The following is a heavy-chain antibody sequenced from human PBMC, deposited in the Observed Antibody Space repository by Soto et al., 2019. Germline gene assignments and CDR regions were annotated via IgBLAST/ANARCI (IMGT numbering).Heavy chain of an antibody. CDR1: GFTFSSYA. Sequence: GGSLRLSCAASGFTFSSYAMSWVRQAPGKGLEWVSAISGSGGSTYYADSVKGRFTISRDNSKNTLYLQMNSLRAQDTAVYYCAKAEPRFSMVRIPLFDYWGQGTLVTVSS. J-gene: IGHJ4*02. CDR2: ISGSGGST. D-gene: IGHD3-10*01. V-gene: IGHV3-23*01. CDR3: AKAEPRFSMVRIPLFDY.